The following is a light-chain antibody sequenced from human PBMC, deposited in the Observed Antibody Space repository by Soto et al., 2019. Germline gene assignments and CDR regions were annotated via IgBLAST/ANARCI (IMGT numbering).Light chain of an antibody. V-gene: IGKV3-15*01. Sequence: EIVMTQAPATLSVSPLERASLSCMSSQSVSSDLSWYQQKPGQAPRLLVYGASTRAIGIPARFSGSGSGTEFTLTISSLQSEDFAVYYCQQYNKWPPRTFGQGTKVDI. CDR2: GAS. CDR1: QSVSSD. CDR3: QQYNKWPPRT. J-gene: IGKJ1*01.